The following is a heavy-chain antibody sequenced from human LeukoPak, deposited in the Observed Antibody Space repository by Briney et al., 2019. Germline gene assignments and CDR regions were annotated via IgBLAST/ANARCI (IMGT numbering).Heavy chain of an antibody. D-gene: IGHD3-3*01. J-gene: IGHJ4*02. Sequence: PGGSLRLSCAASGFTFSSYAMSWVRQAPGKGLEWVSAISGSGGSTYYADSVKGRFTISRDNSKNTLYLQMNSLRAEDTAVYYCAKDPRPAPRITIFGVVNIGVLGDYWGQGTLVTVSS. V-gene: IGHV3-23*01. CDR3: AKDPRPAPRITIFGVVNIGVLGDY. CDR2: ISGSGGST. CDR1: GFTFSSYA.